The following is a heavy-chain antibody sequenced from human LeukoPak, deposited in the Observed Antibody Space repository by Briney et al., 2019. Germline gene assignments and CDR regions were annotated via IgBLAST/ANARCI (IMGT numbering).Heavy chain of an antibody. CDR2: ISYSGST. D-gene: IGHD3-10*01. J-gene: IGHJ4*02. CDR1: GGSISSFY. CDR3: ARGSCYGWGCLDY. V-gene: IGHV4-59*01. Sequence: SETLSLTCTVSGGSISSFYWSWVRQPPGKGLEWIGYISYSGSTNYNPSLKSRVTISVDTSKNQFSLKLSCVAAADTAGYYCARGSCYGWGCLDYWGQGTLVTVSS.